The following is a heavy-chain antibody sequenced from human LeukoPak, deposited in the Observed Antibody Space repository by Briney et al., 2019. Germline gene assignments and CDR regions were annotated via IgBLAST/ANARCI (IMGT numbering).Heavy chain of an antibody. CDR3: AKGVGCSGGTCYSGHGMDV. CDR2: LNGSGANT. V-gene: IGHV3-23*01. J-gene: IGHJ6*02. CDR1: GFTFSSYA. Sequence: GGSLRLSCAASGFTFSSYAMSWVRQAPGKGLEWVSDLNGSGANTYYAAPQKRPFTISKDNSKKTLFLQVYILRADGTSEYYSAKGVGCSGGTCYSGHGMDVWGQGTTVTVSS. D-gene: IGHD2-15*01.